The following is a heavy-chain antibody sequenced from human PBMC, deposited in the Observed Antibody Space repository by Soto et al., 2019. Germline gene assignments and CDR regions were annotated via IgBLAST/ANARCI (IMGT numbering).Heavy chain of an antibody. J-gene: IGHJ5*02. Sequence: PSETLSLTCTASGGSMTSYYWTWIRQPAGKGLEWIGRVYSSGGTHYNPSLKSRVTISLATSKNQFSLRLLSVTDADTAVCFGARGQRFTDWFDPWCQGTLGRVSS. CDR3: ARGQRFTDWFDP. CDR2: VYSSGGT. CDR1: GGSMTSYY. D-gene: IGHD3-3*01. V-gene: IGHV4-4*07.